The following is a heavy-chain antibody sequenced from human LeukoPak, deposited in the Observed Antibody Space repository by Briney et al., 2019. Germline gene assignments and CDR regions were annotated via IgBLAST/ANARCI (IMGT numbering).Heavy chain of an antibody. CDR2: RSYEGSNK. J-gene: IGHJ4*02. V-gene: IGHV3-30*01. CDR3: ARPDSSSWAPYFDY. Sequence: GGSLRLSCAASGFTFSSYAMHWVRQAPGKGLERVAVRSYEGSNKYYADSVKCRFTISRDNSKNTLYLQMNSLRAEVTAVYYCARPDSSSWAPYFDYWGQGTLVTVSS. D-gene: IGHD6-13*01. CDR1: GFTFSSYA.